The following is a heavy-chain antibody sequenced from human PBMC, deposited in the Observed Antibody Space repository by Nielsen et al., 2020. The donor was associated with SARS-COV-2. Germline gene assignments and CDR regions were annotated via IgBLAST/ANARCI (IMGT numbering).Heavy chain of an antibody. V-gene: IGHV3-33*03. Sequence: GGSLRLSCAASGFTFSSYGMHWVRQAPGKGLEWVAVIWYDGSNKYYADSVKGRFTISRDNANNSLYLQMNSLRAEDTAVYYCASGYRPWGQGTLVTVSS. CDR3: ASGYRP. CDR1: GFTFSSYG. CDR2: IWYDGSNK. D-gene: IGHD5-18*01. J-gene: IGHJ4*02.